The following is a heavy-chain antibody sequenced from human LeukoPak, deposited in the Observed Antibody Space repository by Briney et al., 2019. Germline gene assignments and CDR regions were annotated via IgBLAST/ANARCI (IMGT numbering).Heavy chain of an antibody. CDR2: ISWNSGSI. CDR1: GFTFDDYA. Sequence: GGSLRLSCAASGFTFDDYAMHWVRQAPGKGLEWVSGISWNSGSIGYADSVKGRFTISRDNAKNSLYLQMNSLRAEDTALYYCAKEPRGAIYYYGMDLWGQGTTVTVSS. CDR3: AKEPRGAIYYYGMDL. J-gene: IGHJ6*02. D-gene: IGHD1-26*01. V-gene: IGHV3-9*01.